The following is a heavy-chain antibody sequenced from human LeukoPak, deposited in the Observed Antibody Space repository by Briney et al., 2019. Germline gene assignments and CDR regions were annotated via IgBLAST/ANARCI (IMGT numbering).Heavy chain of an antibody. Sequence: RTSETLSLTCAVSGGSITTTDFDWAWIRQPPGQGFEWIATISSSGKAYYYPSLMSRVTISVDTSKNQFSLDVTSVTAADTGLFYCARFKGGTGFDYWGRGILVIVS. D-gene: IGHD1-26*01. V-gene: IGHV4-39*01. CDR1: GGSITTTDFD. CDR3: ARFKGGTGFDY. CDR2: ISSSGKA. J-gene: IGHJ4*02.